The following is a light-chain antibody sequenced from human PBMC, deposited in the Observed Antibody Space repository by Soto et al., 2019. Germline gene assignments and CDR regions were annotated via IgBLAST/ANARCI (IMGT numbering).Light chain of an antibody. Sequence: EIVMTQSPATLSVSPGERATLSCRAGQSVGTSLVWYQQKPGQAPRRLVYGASSRATDIPDRFSGSGSGTDFSLTISRLEPEDFAVYSCQQYGASPLTFGGGTKVDIK. CDR2: GAS. J-gene: IGKJ4*01. V-gene: IGKV3-20*01. CDR1: QSVGTS. CDR3: QQYGASPLT.